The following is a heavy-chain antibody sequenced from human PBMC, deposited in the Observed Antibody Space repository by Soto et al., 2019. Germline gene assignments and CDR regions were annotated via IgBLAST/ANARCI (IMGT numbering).Heavy chain of an antibody. D-gene: IGHD6-19*01. CDR3: ARVWQVAIDY. Sequence: EVQLVESGGGLVQPGGSLRLSCAAFGFTFSTYEMNWVRQAPGKGLEWISYISSSGSTIYYADSGKGRFTISRDNAKNSLYLQVNSLRAEDTALYYCARVWQVAIDYWGQGTLVTVSS. CDR1: GFTFSTYE. J-gene: IGHJ4*02. V-gene: IGHV3-48*03. CDR2: ISSSGSTI.